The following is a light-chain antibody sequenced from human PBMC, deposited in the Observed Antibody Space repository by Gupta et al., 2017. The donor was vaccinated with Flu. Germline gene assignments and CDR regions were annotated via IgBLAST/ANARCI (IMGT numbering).Light chain of an antibody. CDR3: SSFTASGAYV. V-gene: IGLV2-14*01. J-gene: IGLJ1*01. CDR1: SSDVGGYNY. CDR2: GVS. Sequence: QSALTQPASVSGSPGQSITISCTGTSSDVGGYNYVSWYQQHPGKAPKLIIYGVSKRPSGVSYRLSGSKSGNTASLSISGLQAEDEADYYCSSFTASGAYVFGIGTTVTVL.